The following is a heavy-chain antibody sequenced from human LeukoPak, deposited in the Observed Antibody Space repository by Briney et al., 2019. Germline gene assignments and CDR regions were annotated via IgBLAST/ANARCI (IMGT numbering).Heavy chain of an antibody. CDR2: IIPIFGTA. V-gene: IGHV1-69*13. CDR1: GYTFTGYY. J-gene: IGHJ6*03. CDR3: ARDAREITIYYYYMDV. Sequence: GASVKVSCKASGYTFTGYYMHWVRQAPGQGLEWMGGIIPIFGTANYAQKFQGRVTITADESTSTAYMEPSSLRSEDTAVYYCARDAREITIYYYYMDVWGKGTTVTVSS. D-gene: IGHD3-3*01.